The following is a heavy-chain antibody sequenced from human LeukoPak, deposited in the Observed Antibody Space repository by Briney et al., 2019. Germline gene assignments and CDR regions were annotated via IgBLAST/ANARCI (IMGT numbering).Heavy chain of an antibody. CDR1: GFIFNNYA. D-gene: IGHD6-19*01. CDR3: AKNNRRHYTSGPNPDSLH. CDR2: ISWNSGSI. J-gene: IGHJ4*02. V-gene: IGHV3-9*01. Sequence: GGSLRLSCAGSGFIFNNYAMHWVRQPPGKGLEWVSGISWNSGSIDYADSVKGRFTISRDNAKNSLYLQMNSLRVEDTAFYYCAKNNRRHYTSGPNPDSLHWGQGALVTVSS.